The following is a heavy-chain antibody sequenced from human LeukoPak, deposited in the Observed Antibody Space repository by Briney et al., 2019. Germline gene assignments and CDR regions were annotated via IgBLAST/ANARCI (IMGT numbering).Heavy chain of an antibody. V-gene: IGHV5-51*01. CDR1: AYSSTSNW. D-gene: IGHD6-19*01. CDR3: ARQGGSGWS. CDR2: IFPGNSDT. Sequence: GESLQISCQASAYSSTSNWIGWVRQMPPKGREWMGIIFPGNSDTRYSPSFQGQVTISADKSISTAYLQWSSLKASDTAMYYCARQGGSGWSWGQGTLVTVSA. J-gene: IGHJ4*02.